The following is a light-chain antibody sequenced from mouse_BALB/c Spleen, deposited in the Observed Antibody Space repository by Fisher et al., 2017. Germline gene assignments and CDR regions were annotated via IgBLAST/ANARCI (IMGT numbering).Light chain of an antibody. CDR3: QQWSSSPPT. CDR1: SSVSY. CDR2: DTS. Sequence: IVLTQSPAIMSASPGEKVTMTCSASSSVSYMHWYQQKSGTSPKRWIYDTSKLASGVPARFSGSGSGTSYSLTISSVKAEDAATYYCQQWSSSPPTFGAGTKL. V-gene: IGKV4-59*01. J-gene: IGKJ5*01.